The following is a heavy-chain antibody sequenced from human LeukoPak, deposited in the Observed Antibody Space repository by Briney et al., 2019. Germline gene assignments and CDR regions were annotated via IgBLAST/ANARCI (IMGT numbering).Heavy chain of an antibody. J-gene: IGHJ4*02. D-gene: IGHD3-16*02. V-gene: IGHV4-59*08. CDR2: IYYSGST. CDR1: GGSISSYY. Sequence: SETLSLTCTVSGGSISSYYWSWIRQPPGKGLEWIGYIYYSGSTNYNPSLKSRVTISVDTSKNQFSLKLSSVTAADTAVYYCARHDNDYVWGSYRTGYYFDYWGQGTLVAVSS. CDR3: ARHDNDYVWGSYRTGYYFDY.